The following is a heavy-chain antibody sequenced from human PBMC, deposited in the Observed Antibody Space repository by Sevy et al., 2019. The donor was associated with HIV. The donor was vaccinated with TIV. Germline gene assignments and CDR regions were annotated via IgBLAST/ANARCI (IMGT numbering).Heavy chain of an antibody. D-gene: IGHD5-12*01. V-gene: IGHV4-39*02. CDR2: IYYNGHT. CDR1: AGTIVSSGHY. Sequence: SETLSLTCSISAGTIVSSGHYWSWIRQTPGKGLEWIGSIYYNGHTFYTPSLKSRLTISIDTSKNQFSLTLSSVTVADTAVYFCAREAGGYDYDYGMDVWGQGTTVTVSS. J-gene: IGHJ6*02. CDR3: AREAGGYDYDYGMDV.